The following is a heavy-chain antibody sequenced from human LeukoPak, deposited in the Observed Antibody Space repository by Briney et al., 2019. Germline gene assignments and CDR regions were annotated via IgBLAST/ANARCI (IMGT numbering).Heavy chain of an antibody. CDR2: VYHTGTT. CDR1: GYSVSSGYY. D-gene: IGHD4-17*01. Sequence: SETLSPTCVVSGYSVSSGYYWGWIRQPPGKGLEWIASVYHTGTTYYNPSLKSRASISVNMSKNHVSLRLTSVTAADTAMYYCTRDEYGAADWGQGILVTVSS. J-gene: IGHJ4*02. V-gene: IGHV4-38-2*02. CDR3: TRDEYGAAD.